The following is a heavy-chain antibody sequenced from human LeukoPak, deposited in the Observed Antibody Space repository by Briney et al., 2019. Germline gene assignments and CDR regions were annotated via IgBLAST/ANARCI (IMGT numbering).Heavy chain of an antibody. CDR3: AKSGYNRFDY. J-gene: IGHJ4*02. CDR1: GFTFSSSA. V-gene: IGHV3-23*01. D-gene: IGHD5-24*01. CDR2: ISGSGSGGST. Sequence: GGSLRLSCAASGFTFSSSAMSWVRQAPGKGLEWVSNISGSGSGGSTYYADSVKGRFTISRDNSKNTLYLQMNSLRAEDTAVYYCAKSGYNRFDYWGQGTLVIVSS.